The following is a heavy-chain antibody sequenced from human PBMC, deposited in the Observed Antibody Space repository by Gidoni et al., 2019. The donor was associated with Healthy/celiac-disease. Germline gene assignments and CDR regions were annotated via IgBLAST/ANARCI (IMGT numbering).Heavy chain of an antibody. CDR3: ARCGIAVAGTDYYYGMDV. CDR2: IYPGDSDT. Sequence: YSFTSYWIGWVRQMPGKGLEWMGIIYPGDSDTRYSPSFQGQVTISADKSISTAYLQWSSLKASDTAMYYCARCGIAVAGTDYYYGMDVWGQGTTVTVSS. D-gene: IGHD6-19*01. J-gene: IGHJ6*02. CDR1: YSFTSYW. V-gene: IGHV5-51*01.